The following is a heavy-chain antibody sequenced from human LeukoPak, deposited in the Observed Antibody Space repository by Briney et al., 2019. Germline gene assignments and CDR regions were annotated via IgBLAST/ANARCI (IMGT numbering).Heavy chain of an antibody. CDR2: ISSSSSYI. Sequence: GGSLRLSCAASGFTFSSYSMNWVRQAPGKGLEWVSSISSSSSYIYYADSVKGRFTISRDNAKNSLYLQMNSLRAEDTAVNYCARDSIAVAGTGVDYWGQGTLVTVSS. D-gene: IGHD6-19*01. CDR3: ARDSIAVAGTGVDY. CDR1: GFTFSSYS. J-gene: IGHJ4*02. V-gene: IGHV3-21*01.